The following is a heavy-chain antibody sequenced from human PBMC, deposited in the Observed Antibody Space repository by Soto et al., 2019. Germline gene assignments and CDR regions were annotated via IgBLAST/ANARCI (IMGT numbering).Heavy chain of an antibody. V-gene: IGHV4-34*01. Sequence: PSETLSLTCAVYGGFFSGYYWSWIRQPPGKGLEWIGEINHSGSTNYNPSLKSRVTISVDTSKNQFSLKLSSVTAADTAVYYCARGIAAAGFQHWGQGTLVTVSS. CDR3: ARGIAAAGFQH. CDR2: INHSGST. J-gene: IGHJ1*01. D-gene: IGHD6-13*01. CDR1: GGFFSGYY.